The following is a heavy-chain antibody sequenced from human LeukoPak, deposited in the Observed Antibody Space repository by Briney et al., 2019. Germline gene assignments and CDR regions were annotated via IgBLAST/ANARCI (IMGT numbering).Heavy chain of an antibody. Sequence: AGGSLRLSCAGSAFTFSSYSMNWVRQAPGKGLEWVSSISGSSSDIYYADSVKGRFTISRDNAKNSLYLQMKSLRAEDTAVYYCARRGYHDYSGFDYWGQGTLVTVSS. D-gene: IGHD1-26*01. CDR3: ARRGYHDYSGFDY. CDR1: AFTFSSYS. CDR2: ISGSSSDI. V-gene: IGHV3-21*01. J-gene: IGHJ4*02.